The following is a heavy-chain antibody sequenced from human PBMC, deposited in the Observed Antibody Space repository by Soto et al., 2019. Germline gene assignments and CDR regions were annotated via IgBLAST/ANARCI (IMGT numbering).Heavy chain of an antibody. Sequence: GGSLRLSCAASGFTFRSFTMNWVRQAPGKGLEWVSTISSNSAYIYYTDALRGRFTISRDNAQNSLHLQMNSLRAEDTAVYYCTRDASRDSSARGWFDPWGPGTLVTVSS. CDR3: TRDASRDSSARGWFDP. CDR2: ISSNSAYI. D-gene: IGHD6-13*01. J-gene: IGHJ5*02. V-gene: IGHV3-21*01. CDR1: GFTFRSFT.